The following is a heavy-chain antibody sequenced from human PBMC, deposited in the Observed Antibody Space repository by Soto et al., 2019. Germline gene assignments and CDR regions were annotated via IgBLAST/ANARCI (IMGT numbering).Heavy chain of an antibody. Sequence: PGGSLRLSCAASGITSISYAMGWVRQAPGKGLEWVSYISSSSSTIFYTDSVKGRVTVSRDNAKNSLYRQMNSLRAEDTAVYDCPSLPYSYDSRGPPAYWAKGTLVIVPS. D-gene: IGHD3-22*01. CDR2: ISSSSSTI. J-gene: IGHJ4*02. CDR3: PSLPYSYDSRGPPAY. CDR1: GITSISYA. V-gene: IGHV3-48*01.